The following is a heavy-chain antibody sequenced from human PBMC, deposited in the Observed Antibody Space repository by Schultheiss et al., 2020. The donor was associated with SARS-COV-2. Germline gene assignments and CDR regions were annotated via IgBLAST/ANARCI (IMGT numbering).Heavy chain of an antibody. CDR1: GGSISSYY. D-gene: IGHD2-21*02. V-gene: IGHV4-59*01. J-gene: IGHJ4*02. CDR2: IYYSGST. CDR3: ARVYCGGDCYLPGPLYYFDY. Sequence: SCTVSGGSISSYYWSWIRQPPGKGLEWIGYIYYSGSTNYNPSLKSRVTISVDTSKNQFSLKLSSVTAADTAVYYCARVYCGGDCYLPGPLYYFDYWGQGTLVTVSS.